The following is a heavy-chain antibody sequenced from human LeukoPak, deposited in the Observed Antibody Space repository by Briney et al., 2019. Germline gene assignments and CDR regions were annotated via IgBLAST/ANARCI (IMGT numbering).Heavy chain of an antibody. CDR3: ARSLLWWLSRWFDP. CDR1: GGSFSGYY. CDR2: INHSGST. Sequence: SETLSLTCAVYGGSFSGYYWSWIRQPPGKGLEWIGEINHSGSTNYNPSLKSRVTISVDTSKNQFSLKLSSVTAADTAVYYCARSLLWWLSRWFDPWGQGTLVTVSS. V-gene: IGHV4-34*01. J-gene: IGHJ5*02. D-gene: IGHD5-12*01.